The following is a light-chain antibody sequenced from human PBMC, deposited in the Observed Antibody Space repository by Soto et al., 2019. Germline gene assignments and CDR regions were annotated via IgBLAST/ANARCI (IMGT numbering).Light chain of an antibody. CDR3: QSYDSSLSGHVV. J-gene: IGLJ2*01. Sequence: QSVLTQPPSVSGAPGQRVTISCTGSSSNIGAGYDVHWYQQLPGTAPKLIIYGNTNRPSGVPDRFSGSKSATSASLAITGLQAEDEADYYCQSYDSSLSGHVVFGGGTKLTVL. V-gene: IGLV1-40*01. CDR2: GNT. CDR1: SSNIGAGYD.